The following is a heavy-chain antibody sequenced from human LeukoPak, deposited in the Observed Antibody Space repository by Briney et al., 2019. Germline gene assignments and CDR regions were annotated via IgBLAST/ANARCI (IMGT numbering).Heavy chain of an antibody. D-gene: IGHD5-24*01. CDR1: GFTVSSNY. Sequence: PGGSLRLSCAASGFTVSSNYMSWVRQAPGKGLDWVSLLYSSGSTYYADSVKGRFTISRDNSKNTLYLQMNSLRAEDTAVYYCASRDKGYYYGMDVWGQGTTVTVSS. J-gene: IGHJ6*02. CDR2: LYSSGST. V-gene: IGHV3-66*01. CDR3: ASRDKGYYYGMDV.